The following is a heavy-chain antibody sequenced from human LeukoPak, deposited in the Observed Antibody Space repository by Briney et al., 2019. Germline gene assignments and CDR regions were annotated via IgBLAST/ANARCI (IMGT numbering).Heavy chain of an antibody. V-gene: IGHV4-59*01. J-gene: IGHJ2*01. CDR1: GGSLTYYY. D-gene: IGHD3-9*01. CDR3: ASLTITTGYIPWYFDL. CDR2: IYYSGST. Sequence: PSETLSLTCSVSGGSLTYYYWTWIRQPPGRRPEWIGFIYYSGSTNYNPSLESRVAFSVDTSKNQVSLKLSSVTAADTAIYYCASLTITTGYIPWYFDLWGRGTLVTVSS.